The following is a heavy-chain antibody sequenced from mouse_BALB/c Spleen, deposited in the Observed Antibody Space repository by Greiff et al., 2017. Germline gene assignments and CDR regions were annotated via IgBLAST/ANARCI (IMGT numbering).Heavy chain of an antibody. J-gene: IGHJ3*01. D-gene: IGHD1-2*01. CDR2: IDPENGNT. Sequence: VHVKQSGAELVRPGALVKLSCKASGFNIKDYYMHWVKQRPEQGLEWIGWIDPENGNTIYDPKFQGKASITADTSSNTAYLQLSSLTSEDTAVYYCARVHYYGFAYWGQGTLVTVSA. CDR3: ARVHYYGFAY. V-gene: IGHV14-1*02. CDR1: GFNIKDYY.